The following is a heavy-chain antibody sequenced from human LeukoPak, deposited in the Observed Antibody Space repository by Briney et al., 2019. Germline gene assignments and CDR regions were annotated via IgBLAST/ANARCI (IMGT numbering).Heavy chain of an antibody. V-gene: IGHV1-2*06. CDR3: ARSCSGVSCYSDNWFDP. CDR1: GYTFTGYY. J-gene: IGHJ5*02. Sequence: ASVKVSCKASGYTFTGYYMHLVRQAPGQGLEWMGRINPDSGGTNYGQKFQGRVTMTRDTSISTAYMELSRLRSDDTAVYYCARSCSGVSCYSDNWFDPWGQGTLVTVSS. CDR2: INPDSGGT. D-gene: IGHD2-15*01.